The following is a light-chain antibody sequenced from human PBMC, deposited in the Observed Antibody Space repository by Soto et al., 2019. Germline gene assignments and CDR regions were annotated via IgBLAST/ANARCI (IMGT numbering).Light chain of an antibody. CDR1: QSVSSN. V-gene: IGKV3-15*01. J-gene: IGKJ1*01. CDR2: GAS. CDR3: QQYYSTPWA. Sequence: EIVMTQSPATLSVSPGERATLSCRASQSVSSNLAWYQQKAGQAPRLLIYGASTRATAIPARFSGSGSGTEFTLTISSLQAEDVAVYYCQQYYSTPWAFGQGTKVDIK.